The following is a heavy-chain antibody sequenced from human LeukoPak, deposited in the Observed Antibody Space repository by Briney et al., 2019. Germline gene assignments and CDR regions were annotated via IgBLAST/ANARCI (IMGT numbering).Heavy chain of an antibody. CDR1: GGSLISYY. Sequence: SETLSLTCTVSGGSLISYYWSWIRQPPGKGLEWIGYIYYSGSTNYNPSLKSRVTISVDTSKNQFSLKLSSVTAADTAVYYCAREFFDPWGQGTLVTVPS. J-gene: IGHJ5*02. CDR2: IYYSGST. CDR3: AREFFDP. V-gene: IGHV4-59*01.